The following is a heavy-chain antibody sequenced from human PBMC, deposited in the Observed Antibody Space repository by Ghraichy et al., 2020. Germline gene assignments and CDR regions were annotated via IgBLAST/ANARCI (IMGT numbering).Heavy chain of an antibody. D-gene: IGHD6-19*01. V-gene: IGHV3-11*06. CDR3: ARENRRGGWYPFDY. J-gene: IGHJ4*02. CDR2: IGSSTSYT. CDR1: GFTFSDYY. Sequence: LSLTCAASGFTFSDYYMSWIRQAPGKGLEWVSYIGSSTSYTKYADSVKGRFTISRDNAKKSLYLQMNSLRAEDTAVYYCARENRRGGWYPFDYWGQGTLVTXXS.